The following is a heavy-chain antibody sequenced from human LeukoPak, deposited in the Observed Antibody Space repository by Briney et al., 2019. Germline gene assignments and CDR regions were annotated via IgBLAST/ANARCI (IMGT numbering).Heavy chain of an antibody. CDR2: ISGSGGST. CDR1: GFTFSSYA. CDR3: AKSHHPTVTTSFDY. V-gene: IGHV3-23*01. J-gene: IGHJ4*02. Sequence: PGGSLRLSCAASGFTFSSYAMSWVRQAPGKGLEWVSAISGSGGSTYYADSVKGRLTISRDNSKNTLYLQMNSLRAEDTAVYYCAKSHHPTVTTSFDYWGQGTLVTVSS. D-gene: IGHD4-11*01.